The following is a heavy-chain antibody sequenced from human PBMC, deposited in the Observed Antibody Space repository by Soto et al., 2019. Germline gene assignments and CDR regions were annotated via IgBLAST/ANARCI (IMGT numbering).Heavy chain of an antibody. CDR1: GFSLSTSGVG. D-gene: IGHD3-9*01. V-gene: IGHV2-5*02. CDR3: ARHIPSGYNDAFDI. J-gene: IGHJ3*02. CDR2: IYWDDDK. Sequence: QITLKESGPTLVKPTHTLTLTCTFSGFSLSTSGVGVGWIRQPPGKALEWVTLIYWDDDKRYSPSLKSRITITKDNSKSQVVLTMSNMDPVDTGTYYCARHIPSGYNDAFDIWGQGTMVTVSS.